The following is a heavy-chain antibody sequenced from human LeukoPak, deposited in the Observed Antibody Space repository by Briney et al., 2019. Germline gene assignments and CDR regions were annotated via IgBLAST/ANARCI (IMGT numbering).Heavy chain of an antibody. D-gene: IGHD5-18*01. Sequence: WFRQPPGKGLEWIGSIYYSGSTYYNPSLKSRVTISVDTSKNQFSLKLSSVTAADTAVYYCARDRIQLWLLGLEYYYYYMDVWGKGTTVTVSS. V-gene: IGHV4-39*07. J-gene: IGHJ6*03. CDR2: IYYSGST. CDR3: ARDRIQLWLLGLEYYYYYMDV.